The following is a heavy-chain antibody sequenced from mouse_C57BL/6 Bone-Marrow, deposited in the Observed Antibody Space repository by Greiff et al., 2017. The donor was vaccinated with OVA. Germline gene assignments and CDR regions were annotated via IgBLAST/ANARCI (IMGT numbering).Heavy chain of an antibody. CDR3: ARYYDYDGYFDV. CDR1: GFSLSTFGMG. V-gene: IGHV8-8*01. CDR2: IWWDDDK. D-gene: IGHD2-4*01. Sequence: QVTLKECGPGILQPSQTLSLTCSFSGFSLSTFGMGVGWIRPPSGKGLEWLAHIWWDDDKYYNPALKSRLTISKDTSKNQVFLKIANVDTADAATYYCARYYDYDGYFDVWGTGTTVTVSA. J-gene: IGHJ1*03.